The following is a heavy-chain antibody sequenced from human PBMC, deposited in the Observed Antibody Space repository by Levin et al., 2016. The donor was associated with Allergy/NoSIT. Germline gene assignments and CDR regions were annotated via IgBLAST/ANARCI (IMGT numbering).Heavy chain of an antibody. D-gene: IGHD4-23*01. J-gene: IGHJ4*02. CDR2: IKPDGGTT. CDR3: ARGSSLLVIRAFES. Sequence: ASVKVSCKASGYRVSYYYMHWVRQAPGQGLEWMGIIKPDGGTTSYSPKFQGRITLTTDTSTGTFSMELSSLTSDDTAVYYCARGSSLLVIRAFESWGQGTLVTVSS. CDR1: GYRVSYYY. V-gene: IGHV1-46*03.